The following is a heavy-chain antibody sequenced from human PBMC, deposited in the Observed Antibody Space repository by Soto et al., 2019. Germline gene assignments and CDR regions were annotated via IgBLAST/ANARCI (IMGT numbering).Heavy chain of an antibody. V-gene: IGHV3-74*01. Sequence: PRLSCTASGISLSNYWMHWVRQAPGKGLVWVSRINPESTTITYADSVKGRFTISRDNAENTLFLHMNSLSAEDTGVYYCTKDTFGGRDSWGQGXLVTVYS. CDR3: TKDTFGGRDS. J-gene: IGHJ4*02. CDR1: GISLSNYW. CDR2: INPESTTI. D-gene: IGHD2-15*01.